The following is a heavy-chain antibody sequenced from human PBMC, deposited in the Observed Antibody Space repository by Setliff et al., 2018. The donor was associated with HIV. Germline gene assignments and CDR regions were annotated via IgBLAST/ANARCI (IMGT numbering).Heavy chain of an antibody. CDR3: ARGRESAFDV. Sequence: GGSLRLSCAASGFPVSDNYMTWVRQAPGKGLEWVSVIYSDGRTFYADSVKGRFTISRDNSNNTVYLQMSSLRVEDTAVYYCARGRESAFDVWGQGTMVTVSS. J-gene: IGHJ3*01. CDR2: IYSDGRT. V-gene: IGHV3-53*01. CDR1: GFPVSDNY.